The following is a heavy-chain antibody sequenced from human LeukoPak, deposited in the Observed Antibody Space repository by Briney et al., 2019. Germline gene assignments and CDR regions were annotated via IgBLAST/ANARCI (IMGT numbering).Heavy chain of an antibody. V-gene: IGHV4-59*01. J-gene: IGHJ3*02. CDR1: GGSISSYY. CDR3: ARGESGNHAGFFDI. Sequence: SETLSLTCTVSGGSISSYYWSWIRQPPGKGLEWIGYIYYSGSTNYNPSLKSRVTISVDTSKNQFSLKLNSVTAADTAVYYCARGESGNHAGFFDIWGQGTMVTVSS. CDR2: IYYSGST. D-gene: IGHD1-14*01.